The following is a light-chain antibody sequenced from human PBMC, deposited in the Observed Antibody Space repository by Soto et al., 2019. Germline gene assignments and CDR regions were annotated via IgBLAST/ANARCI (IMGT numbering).Light chain of an antibody. CDR3: MQALQNPVT. CDR2: LGS. J-gene: IGKJ5*01. Sequence: DIVMTQSPLSLPVTPGEPASISCRSSQILLHRSGNNYLDWYLQKPGQSPQLLIYLGSNRASGVPDRFSGSGSGTDFTLKISRVEAEDVGIYYCMQALQNPVTFGQGTRLETK. CDR1: QILLHRSGNNY. V-gene: IGKV2-28*01.